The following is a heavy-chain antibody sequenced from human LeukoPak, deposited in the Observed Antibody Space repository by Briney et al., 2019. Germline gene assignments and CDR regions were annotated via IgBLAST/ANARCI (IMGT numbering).Heavy chain of an antibody. CDR2: ISPNSGDT. V-gene: IGHV1-2*02. J-gene: IGHJ4*02. CDR3: AIGSRDSSLDY. Sequence: ASVTVSFKASGYTFTVYYIHWVRQAPGQGVEWMGWISPNSGDTNYAQKFQGKVTITRDTSITTAYLEVSRLRSDDTAVYFCAIGSRDSSLDYWGQGTLVTVSS. CDR1: GYTFTVYY. D-gene: IGHD2-15*01.